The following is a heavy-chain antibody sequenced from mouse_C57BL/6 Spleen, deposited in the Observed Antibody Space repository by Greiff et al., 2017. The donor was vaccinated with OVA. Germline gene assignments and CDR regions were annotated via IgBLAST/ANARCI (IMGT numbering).Heavy chain of an antibody. Sequence: QVQLQQPGAELVMPGASVKLSCKASGYTFTSYWMHWVKQRPGQGLEWIGEIDPSDSYTNYNQKFKGKSTLTVDKSSSTAYMQLSSLTSEDSAVYYCEVLRLRHYAMDYWGQGTSVTVSS. V-gene: IGHV1-69*01. CDR1: GYTFTSYW. CDR2: IDPSDSYT. J-gene: IGHJ4*01. CDR3: EVLRLRHYAMDY. D-gene: IGHD1-2*01.